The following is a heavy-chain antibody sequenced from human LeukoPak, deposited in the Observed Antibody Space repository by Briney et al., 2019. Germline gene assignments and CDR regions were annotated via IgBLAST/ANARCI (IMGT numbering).Heavy chain of an antibody. V-gene: IGHV3-53*01. J-gene: IGHJ4*02. Sequence: GGSLRLSCAASGFTVSGDFMSWVRQAPGKGLEWVSVIYSDGSTYYADSVKGRFTISRDNSKNTLYLQMNSLRVEDTAVYYCAKGTRAAYSSTWVDYWGPGTLVTVSS. CDR3: AKGTRAAYSSTWVDY. CDR1: GFTVSGDF. D-gene: IGHD6-13*01. CDR2: IYSDGST.